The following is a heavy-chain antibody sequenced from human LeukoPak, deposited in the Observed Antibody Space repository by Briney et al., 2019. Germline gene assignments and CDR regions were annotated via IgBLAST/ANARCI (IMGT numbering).Heavy chain of an antibody. V-gene: IGHV1-8*03. J-gene: IGHJ6*03. D-gene: IGHD2-8*01. CDR3: ARGEGVGYYYYYMDV. CDR2: MNPNSGET. Sequence: ASVKVSCKASGYTFTNYDINWVRQATGQGLEWMGWMNPNSGETGYAQKFQGRVTITRNTSISTAYMEVSSLRSEDTAVYYCARGEGVGYYYYYMDVWGKGTTVTVSS. CDR1: GYTFTNYD.